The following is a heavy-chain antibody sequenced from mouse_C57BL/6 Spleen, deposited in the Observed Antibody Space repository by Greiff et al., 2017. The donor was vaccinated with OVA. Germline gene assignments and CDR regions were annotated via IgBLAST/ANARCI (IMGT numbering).Heavy chain of an antibody. CDR3: ARPSYYGSSYNWYFDV. CDR2: ISSGSSTI. CDR1: GFPFSDYG. V-gene: IGHV5-17*01. J-gene: IGHJ1*03. Sequence: DVKLVESGGGLVKPGGSLKLSCAASGFPFSDYGMHWVRQAPEKGLEWVAYISSGSSTIYYADTVKGRFTISRDNAKNTLFLQITSLRSEDTAMYYCARPSYYGSSYNWYFDVWGTGTTVTVSS. D-gene: IGHD1-1*01.